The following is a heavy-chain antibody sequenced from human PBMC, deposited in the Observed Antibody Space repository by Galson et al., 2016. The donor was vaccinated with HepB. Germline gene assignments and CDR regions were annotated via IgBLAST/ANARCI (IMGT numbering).Heavy chain of an antibody. Sequence: SLRLSCAASGFAFGTYSMNWVRQASGKGLEWVSFISITSGYKYYADSLKGRVTISRDNAKNSLYLQMNSLRAEDTAVYYCARPPEGDRRYFDLWGRGTLVTVSS. CDR1: GFAFGTYS. D-gene: IGHD3-16*01. CDR2: ISITSGYK. V-gene: IGHV3-21*01. J-gene: IGHJ2*01. CDR3: ARPPEGDRRYFDL.